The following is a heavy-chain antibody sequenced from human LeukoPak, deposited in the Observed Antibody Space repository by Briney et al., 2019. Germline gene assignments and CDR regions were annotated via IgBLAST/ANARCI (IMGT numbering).Heavy chain of an antibody. CDR2: FDPEDGET. CDR3: ATVFGVVISSGGYYYMDV. V-gene: IGHV1-24*01. Sequence: ASVKVSCKVSGYTLTELSMHWVRQAPGKGLEWMGGFDPEDGETIYAQKFQGRVTMTEDTSTDTAYMELRSLRSDDTAVYYCATVFGVVISSGGYYYMDVWGKGTTVTVSS. D-gene: IGHD3-3*01. CDR1: GYTLTELS. J-gene: IGHJ6*03.